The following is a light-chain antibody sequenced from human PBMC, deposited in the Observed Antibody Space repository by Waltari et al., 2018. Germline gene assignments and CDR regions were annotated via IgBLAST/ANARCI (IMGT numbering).Light chain of an antibody. CDR3: AAWDDSLNGWV. CDR1: RSNIGRNT. Sequence: QSVLTQPPSASGTHGQRVTISCSGSRSNIGRNTVNWYQQLPGTAPKLLIYSNNQRPSGVPDRFSGSKSGTSASLAISGLQSEDEADYYCAAWDDSLNGWVFGGGTKLTVL. CDR2: SNN. J-gene: IGLJ3*02. V-gene: IGLV1-44*01.